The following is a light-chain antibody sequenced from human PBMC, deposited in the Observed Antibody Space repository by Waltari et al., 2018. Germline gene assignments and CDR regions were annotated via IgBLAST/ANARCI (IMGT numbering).Light chain of an antibody. CDR1: SNDVGGSNS. V-gene: IGLV2-14*01. J-gene: IGLJ2*01. CDR2: DVS. CDR3: SSQSSNNVVL. Sequence: QSALTQPASVSGSPGQSVTIFCPGTSNDVGGSNSVPWYQEHPGQAPRVIIYDVSDRPSGVSDRFSGSKSGNTASLTISGLQAEDEADYYCSSQSSNNVVLFGGGTKLTVL.